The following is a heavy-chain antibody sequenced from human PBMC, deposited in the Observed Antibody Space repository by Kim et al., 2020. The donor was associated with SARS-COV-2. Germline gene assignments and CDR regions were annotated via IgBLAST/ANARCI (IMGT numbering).Heavy chain of an antibody. V-gene: IGHV4-34*01. CDR1: GESLGDFY. CDR2: INTAGAT. CDR3: TRAKLVPTADPNNWFDP. J-gene: IGHJ5*02. D-gene: IGHD2-2*01. Sequence: SETLSLTCAVTGESLGDFYWTWIRQPPGGGLEWVGQINTAGATNYNPSLKSRVTLSLDTSTAQFSLNLKSVTVADTAVYYCTRAKLVPTADPNNWFDPWGQGTLVTVSS.